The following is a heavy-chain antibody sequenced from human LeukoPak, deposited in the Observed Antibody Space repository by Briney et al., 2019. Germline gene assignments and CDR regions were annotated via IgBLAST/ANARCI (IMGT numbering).Heavy chain of an antibody. V-gene: IGHV1-46*01. J-gene: IGHJ4*02. CDR2: INPSGGST. D-gene: IGHD1-26*01. CDR3: ASFSDSGPSERKGGVDY. Sequence: GASVKVSCKASGYTFTSYYMHWVRQAPGQGLEWMGIINPSGGSTSYAQKFQGRVTMTRDMSTSTVYMELSSLRSEDTAVYYCASFSDSGPSERKGGVDYWGQGTLVTVSS. CDR1: GYTFTSYY.